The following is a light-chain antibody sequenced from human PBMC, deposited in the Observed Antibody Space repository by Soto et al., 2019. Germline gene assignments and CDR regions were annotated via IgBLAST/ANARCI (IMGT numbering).Light chain of an antibody. Sequence: EIVLTQSPGTLSLSPGERATLSCRASQSVSSSYLAWYHQKPGQAPRLLIYGASSRATGIPDRFSGSGSGTDFTLTISRLEPEDFAVYYCQQYGSSSYTLGQGTKLESK. CDR3: QQYGSSSYT. CDR1: QSVSSSY. V-gene: IGKV3-20*01. CDR2: GAS. J-gene: IGKJ2*01.